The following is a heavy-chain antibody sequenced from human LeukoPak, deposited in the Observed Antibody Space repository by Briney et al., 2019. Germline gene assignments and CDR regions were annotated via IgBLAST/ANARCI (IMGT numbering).Heavy chain of an antibody. CDR2: HHSSRST. Sequence: SENLSLTGAGSGGSGSDNHWSWLRLAAGKGLKWSGRHHSSRSTSYSPSLKSRLTLSRDTSKNQFALKLSSMTAADTAVYYCAREARRYCTSTTCYMDFFFDYWGQGTLVTVSS. CDR1: GGSGSDNH. CDR3: AREARRYCTSTTCYMDFFFDY. J-gene: IGHJ4*02. V-gene: IGHV4-4*07. D-gene: IGHD2-2*02.